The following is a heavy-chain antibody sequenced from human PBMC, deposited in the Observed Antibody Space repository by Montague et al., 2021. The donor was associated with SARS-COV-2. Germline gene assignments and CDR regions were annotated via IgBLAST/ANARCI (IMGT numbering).Heavy chain of an antibody. D-gene: IGHD4-17*01. J-gene: IGHJ6*02. Sequence: SETLSLTCHVYGASFSGYYWSWIRQPPGKGLEWIGEINHSGSTNYNPSLKSRVTISVDASKNQFSLKLSSVTAADTAVYYCARGRTVTTFYYYYYGMDVWGQGTTVTVSS. CDR2: INHSGST. CDR1: GASFSGYY. CDR3: ARGRTVTTFYYYYYGMDV. V-gene: IGHV4-34*01.